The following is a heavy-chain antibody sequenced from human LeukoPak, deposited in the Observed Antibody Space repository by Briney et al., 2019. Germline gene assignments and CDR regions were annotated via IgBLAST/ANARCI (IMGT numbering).Heavy chain of an antibody. Sequence: TSETLSLTCAVYGGSFSGYYWSWIRQPPGKGLEWIGYIYYSGSTYYNPSLKSRVTISVDTSKNQFSLKLSSVTAADTAVYYCALWFGAYDYWGQGTLVTVSS. J-gene: IGHJ4*02. CDR2: IYYSGST. D-gene: IGHD3-10*01. V-gene: IGHV4-59*06. CDR1: GGSFSGYY. CDR3: ALWFGAYDY.